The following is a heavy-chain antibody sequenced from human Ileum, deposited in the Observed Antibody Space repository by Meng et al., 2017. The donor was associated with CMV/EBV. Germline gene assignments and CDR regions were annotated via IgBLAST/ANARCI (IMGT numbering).Heavy chain of an antibody. J-gene: IGHJ4*02. D-gene: IGHD3-16*01. CDR1: GFNFGDYG. V-gene: IGHV3-49*04. CDR3: IKETQPGGCDH. CDR2: ISIKAYGATT. Sequence: SLRRSCITSGFNFGDYGLSWVRQAPGKGLEWVAFISIKAYGATTEYAASVKGRFTTSRDNAKNSLYLQMNSLRVEDTALYYCIKETQPGGCDHWGQGTLVTVSS.